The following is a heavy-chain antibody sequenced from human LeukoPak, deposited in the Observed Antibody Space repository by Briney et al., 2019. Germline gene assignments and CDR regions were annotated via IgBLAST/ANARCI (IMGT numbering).Heavy chain of an antibody. J-gene: IGHJ6*03. CDR3: ARPRYDFYYYYYMDV. V-gene: IGHV3-23*01. Sequence: GGSLRLSCAASGFTFSSYAMSWVRQAPGKGLEWVSAISGSGGSTYYADSVKGRFTISRDNSKNTLYLQMNSLRAEDTAVYYCARPRYDFYYYYYMDVWGKGTTVTVSS. CDR1: GFTFSSYA. D-gene: IGHD5-12*01. CDR2: ISGSGGST.